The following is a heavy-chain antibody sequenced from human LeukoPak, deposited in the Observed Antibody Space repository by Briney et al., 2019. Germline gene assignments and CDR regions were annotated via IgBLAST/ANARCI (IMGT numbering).Heavy chain of an antibody. CDR3: TTGGQIVGATGFDY. V-gene: IGHV3-15*01. Sequence: GGSLRLSCAASGFTFSNAWTSWVRQAPGKGLEWVGRIKSKTDGGTTDYAAPVKGRFTISRDDSKNTLYLQMNSLKTEDTAVYYCTTGGQIVGATGFDYWGQGTLVTVSS. CDR2: IKSKTDGGTT. D-gene: IGHD1-26*01. J-gene: IGHJ4*02. CDR1: GFTFSNAW.